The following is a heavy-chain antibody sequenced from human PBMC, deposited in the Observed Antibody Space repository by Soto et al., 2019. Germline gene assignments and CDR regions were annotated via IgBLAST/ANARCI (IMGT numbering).Heavy chain of an antibody. J-gene: IGHJ6*02. CDR1: GGSFSGYY. D-gene: IGHD6-13*01. CDR2: INHSGST. Sequence: SETLSLTCAVYGGSFSGYYWSWIRQPPGKGLEWIGEINHSGSTNYNPSLKSRVTISVDTSKNQFSLKLSSVTAADTAVYYCASRGTMYSSSWYRRYYYYGMDVWGQGTTVTVSS. V-gene: IGHV4-34*01. CDR3: ASRGTMYSSSWYRRYYYYGMDV.